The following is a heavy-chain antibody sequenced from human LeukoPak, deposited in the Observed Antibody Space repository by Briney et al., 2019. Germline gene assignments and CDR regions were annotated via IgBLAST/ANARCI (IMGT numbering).Heavy chain of an antibody. CDR1: GYTFTGYY. Sequence: ASVKVSCKASGYTFTGYYMHWVRQAPGQGLEWMGWINTNTGNPTYAQGFTGRFVFSLDTSVSTAYLQISSLKAEDTAVYYCADFSSSWNDYWGQGTLVTVSS. CDR2: INTNTGNP. V-gene: IGHV7-4-1*02. D-gene: IGHD6-13*01. CDR3: ADFSSSWNDY. J-gene: IGHJ4*02.